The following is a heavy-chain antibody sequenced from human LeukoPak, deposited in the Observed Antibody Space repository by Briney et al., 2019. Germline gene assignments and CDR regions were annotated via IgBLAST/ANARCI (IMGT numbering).Heavy chain of an antibody. CDR2: INPSGGST. J-gene: IGHJ4*02. D-gene: IGHD2-15*01. CDR3: ARGPNRDIVVVVAADY. CDR1: GYTFTSYY. V-gene: IGHV1-46*01. Sequence: ASVKVSCKASGYTFTSYYMHWVRQAPGQGLEWMGIINPSGGSTSYAQKFQGRVTMSRDTSISTAYMELSRLRSDDTAVYYCARGPNRDIVVVVAADYWGQGTLVTVSS.